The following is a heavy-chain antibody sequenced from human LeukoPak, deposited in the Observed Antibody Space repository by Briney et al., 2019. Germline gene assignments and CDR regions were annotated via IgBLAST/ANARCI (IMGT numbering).Heavy chain of an antibody. CDR1: GGSFSDYY. CDR3: ARAAVAGTVFLFDY. D-gene: IGHD6-19*01. V-gene: IGHV4-34*01. CDR2: INHSGST. Sequence: PSETLSLTCAVYGGSFSDYYWSWIRQPPGKGLEWIGEINHSGSTNYNPSLKSRVTISVDTSKNQFSLKLSSVTAADTAVYYCARAAVAGTVFLFDYWGQGTLVTVSS. J-gene: IGHJ4*02.